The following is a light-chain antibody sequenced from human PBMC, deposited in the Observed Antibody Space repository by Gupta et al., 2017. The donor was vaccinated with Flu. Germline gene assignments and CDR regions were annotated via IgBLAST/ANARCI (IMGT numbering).Light chain of an antibody. CDR3: QQSYHTPRFT. CDR2: AVS. CDR1: QSISSF. V-gene: IGKV1-39*01. Sequence: DIQMTQSPSSLSASVGDRVTITCRASQSISSFLNWYQQKPGKAPKLLIYAVSNLQSGVPSRFSGSGSGTDFTLTISSLQPEDFATYYCQQSYHTPRFTFGPGTKVEVK. J-gene: IGKJ3*01.